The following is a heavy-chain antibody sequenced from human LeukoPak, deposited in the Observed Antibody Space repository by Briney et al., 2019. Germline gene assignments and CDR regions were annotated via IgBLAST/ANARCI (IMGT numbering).Heavy chain of an antibody. V-gene: IGHV1-8*01. CDR2: MNPNSGNT. D-gene: IGHD2-15*01. Sequence: ASVKVSCKASGYTFTSYDINWVRQATGRGLEWMGWMNPNSGNTGYAQKFQGRVTMTRNTSISTAYMELSSLRSEDTAVYCCARSPPLGYCSGGSCYDEYNWFDPWGQGTLVTVSS. CDR3: ARSPPLGYCSGGSCYDEYNWFDP. J-gene: IGHJ5*02. CDR1: GYTFTSYD.